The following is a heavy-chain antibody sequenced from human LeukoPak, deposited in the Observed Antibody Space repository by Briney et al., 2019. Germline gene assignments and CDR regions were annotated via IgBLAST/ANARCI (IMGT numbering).Heavy chain of an antibody. CDR1: GFTFSSYT. CDR3: ARGNHHDAFDI. D-gene: IGHD1-1*01. CDR2: ITSSSSTI. J-gene: IGHJ3*02. Sequence: PGGSLRLSCAASGFTFSSYTMNWVRQTPGKGLEWVAYITSSSSTIYYADSVKGRFTISRDNAKNSLYLQMNSLRAEDTTVYYCARGNHHDAFDIWGQGTMVTVSS. V-gene: IGHV3-48*01.